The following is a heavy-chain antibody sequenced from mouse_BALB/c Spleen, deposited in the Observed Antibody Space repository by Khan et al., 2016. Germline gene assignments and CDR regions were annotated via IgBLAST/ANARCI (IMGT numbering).Heavy chain of an antibody. CDR1: GFDFSRYW. CDR2: INPDSSTL. J-gene: IGHJ1*01. CDR3: ASTFWYFDV. Sequence: EVQLQESGGGLVQPGGSLKLSCAASGFDFSRYWMSWVRQAPGKGLEWIGEINPDSSTLNYTQYLKDKFIISRDNANSTPYLQMSKVRSEDTALYYCASTFWYFDVWGAGTTVTVSS. V-gene: IGHV4-1*02.